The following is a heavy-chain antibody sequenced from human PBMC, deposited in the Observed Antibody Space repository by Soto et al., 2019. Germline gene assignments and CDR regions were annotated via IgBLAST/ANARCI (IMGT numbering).Heavy chain of an antibody. D-gene: IGHD4-17*01. J-gene: IGHJ4*02. V-gene: IGHV4-34*01. Sequence: QVQLQQWGAGLLKPSETLSLTCAVYGGSFSDYYWSWIRQPPGKGLEWIGEINHSGSTNYNPSLRSRVAISVDTSKNQFSLKLSSVTAADPAVYYCASQRPPVTTFDYWGQGTLVTVSS. CDR3: ASQRPPVTTFDY. CDR1: GGSFSDYY. CDR2: INHSGST.